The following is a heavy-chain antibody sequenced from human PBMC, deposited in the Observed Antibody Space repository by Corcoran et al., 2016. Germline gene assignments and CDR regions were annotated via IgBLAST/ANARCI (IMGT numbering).Heavy chain of an antibody. D-gene: IGHD3-10*01. V-gene: IGHV2-70*04. J-gene: IGHJ6*02. CDR2: IDWDDDK. CDR1: GFSLSTSGMR. CDR3: VRMMRFRGGMDV. Sequence: QVTLKESGPALVKPTQTLTLTCTFSGFSLSTSGMRVSWIRQPPGKALEWLARIDWDDDKFYSTSLKTRLTISKDTSKNQVVLTMTNMDPVDTATYYCVRMMRFRGGMDVWGQGTTVTVSS.